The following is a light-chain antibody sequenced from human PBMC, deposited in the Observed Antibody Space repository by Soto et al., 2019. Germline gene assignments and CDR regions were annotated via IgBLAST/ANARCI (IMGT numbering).Light chain of an antibody. CDR2: AAS. Sequence: IQMTQSPSSHSASTGDRVTITCRASQGISSYLAWYQQKPGKAPKRLIYAASTLQSGVPSRFSGSGSGTDFNLTISCLQSEDFATYYCQQYYSYPRTFGQGTKVDIK. J-gene: IGKJ1*01. CDR1: QGISSY. CDR3: QQYYSYPRT. V-gene: IGKV1-8*01.